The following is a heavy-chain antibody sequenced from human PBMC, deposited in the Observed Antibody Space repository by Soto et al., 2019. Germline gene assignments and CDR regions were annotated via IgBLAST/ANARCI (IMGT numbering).Heavy chain of an antibody. D-gene: IGHD3-10*01. CDR2: IHYSGST. CDR3: AREYSYGSGSHPIGVIY. CDR1: SGSVSSGSYY. V-gene: IGHV4-61*01. Sequence: QVQLQESGPGLVKPSETLSLTCTVSSGSVSSGSYYWSWIRQPPGKGLEWIGYIHYSGSTNYNPSLRSRVTISVDTSNNQFSLKLSSVTAADTAVYYAAREYSYGSGSHPIGVIYWGQGTLVTVSS. J-gene: IGHJ4*02.